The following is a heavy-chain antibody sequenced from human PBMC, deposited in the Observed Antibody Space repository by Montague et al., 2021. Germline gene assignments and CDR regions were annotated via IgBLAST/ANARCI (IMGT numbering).Heavy chain of an antibody. CDR2: LSNGGST. V-gene: IGHV4-4*07. Sequence: SETLSLTCTVFGDSINTYSWSWIRQPAGKGLEWIGRLSNGGSTNSNPSLKSRVSMSVDTSKNQFSLKLSSVTAADTAVYFCARDTVGGSGYFYYYDMDVWGRGTMVTVSS. D-gene: IGHD1-26*01. CDR1: GDSINTYS. CDR3: ARDTVGGSGYFYYYDMDV. J-gene: IGHJ6*03.